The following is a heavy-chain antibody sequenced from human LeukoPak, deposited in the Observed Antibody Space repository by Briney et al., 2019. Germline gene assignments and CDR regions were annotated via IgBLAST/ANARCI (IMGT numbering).Heavy chain of an antibody. J-gene: IGHJ4*02. Sequence: PSETLSLTCSVSGDSITTRTYYWGWVRQSPGKGLEWIGSINYSGSTYYNPSLKSRVTMSVDIYKNHFSLELTSLTAADTAVYYCASLPPLWSGYSYYFDYWGQGTLVTVSS. D-gene: IGHD3-3*01. CDR2: INYSGST. V-gene: IGHV4-39*02. CDR3: ASLPPLWSGYSYYFDY. CDR1: GDSITTRTYY.